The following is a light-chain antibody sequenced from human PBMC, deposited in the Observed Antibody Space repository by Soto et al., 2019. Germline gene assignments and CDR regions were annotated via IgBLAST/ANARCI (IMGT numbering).Light chain of an antibody. CDR1: QSLAFRDGNIY. CDR3: VEAALLPHA. CDR2: KTS. J-gene: IGKJ1*01. V-gene: IGKV2-24*01. Sequence: DIVLTQTPLSLVVTLGQPASISCTSSQSLAFRDGNIYLNWLQQRPGQPPRLLIYKTSNRFSGVPDRFSGSGAGTEFTLKISKVEAEDVGVYYCVEAALLPHAFGQGTKVEIK.